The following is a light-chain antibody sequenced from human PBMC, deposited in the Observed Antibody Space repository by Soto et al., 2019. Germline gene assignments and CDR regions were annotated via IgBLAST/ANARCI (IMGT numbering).Light chain of an antibody. V-gene: IGLV1-40*01. Sequence: QSVLTQPPSVSGAPGQRVTISCTGSSSNIGAGYDVHWYQQLPGTAPKLLIYANSNRPSGVPGRFSGSKSGTSASLAITGLQAEDEADYYCQSYDSSLIGYVFGTGTKVTV. J-gene: IGLJ1*01. CDR1: SSNIGAGYD. CDR3: QSYDSSLIGYV. CDR2: ANS.